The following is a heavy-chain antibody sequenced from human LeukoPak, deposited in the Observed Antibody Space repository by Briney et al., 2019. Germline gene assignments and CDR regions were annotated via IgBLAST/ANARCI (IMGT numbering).Heavy chain of an antibody. CDR1: GYTFTSYD. CDR2: ISAYNGNT. CDR3: AREGYYDSSGYIHAFDI. Sequence: ASVKVSCKASGYTFTSYDITWVRQAPGQGGEWMGWISAYNGNTNYAQKLQGRVTMTTDTSTSTAYMELRSLRSDDTAVYYCAREGYYDSSGYIHAFDIWGQGTMVTVSS. V-gene: IGHV1-18*01. J-gene: IGHJ3*02. D-gene: IGHD3-22*01.